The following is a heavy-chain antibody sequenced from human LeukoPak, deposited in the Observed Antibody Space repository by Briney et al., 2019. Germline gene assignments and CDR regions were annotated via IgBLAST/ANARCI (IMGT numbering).Heavy chain of an antibody. D-gene: IGHD3-22*01. Sequence: GGSLRLSCAASGFTFSSYSMNWVRQAPGKGLEWVSYISGSTSTIYYADSVKGRFTTSRDNAKNSLYLQMNSLRAEDTALYYCARDPRGDSSGFYPNLGYWGQGTLVTVSS. V-gene: IGHV3-48*01. CDR2: ISGSTSTI. CDR1: GFTFSSYS. CDR3: ARDPRGDSSGFYPNLGY. J-gene: IGHJ4*02.